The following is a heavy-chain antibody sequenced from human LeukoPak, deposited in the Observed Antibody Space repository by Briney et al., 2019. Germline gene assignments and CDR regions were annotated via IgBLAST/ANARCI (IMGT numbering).Heavy chain of an antibody. Sequence: SGPALVKPTQTLTLTCTFSGFSLSTSGMRVSWIRQPPGKALEWLARIDWDDDKFYSTSLKTRLTISKDTSKNQVVLTMTNMDPVDTATYYCARTRTPHYGDYGGWFDPWGQGTLVTVSS. CDR2: IDWDDDK. CDR3: ARTRTPHYGDYGGWFDP. D-gene: IGHD4-17*01. J-gene: IGHJ5*02. V-gene: IGHV2-70*04. CDR1: GFSLSTSGMR.